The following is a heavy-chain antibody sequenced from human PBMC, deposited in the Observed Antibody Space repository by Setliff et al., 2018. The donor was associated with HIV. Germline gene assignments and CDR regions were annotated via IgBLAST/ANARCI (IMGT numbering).Heavy chain of an antibody. J-gene: IGHJ6*03. Sequence: SETLSLTCTVSGGSISSYYWSWIRQPPGKGLELIGYISYSRSTNYNPSLNIRVIISVDTFKNTFSLKLSSVTAAETAVYYCARGDGTKYYYYYYMDVWGKGTTVTVSS. D-gene: IGHD1-7*01. CDR2: ISYSRST. CDR3: ARGDGTKYYYYYYMDV. CDR1: GGSISSYY. V-gene: IGHV4-59*01.